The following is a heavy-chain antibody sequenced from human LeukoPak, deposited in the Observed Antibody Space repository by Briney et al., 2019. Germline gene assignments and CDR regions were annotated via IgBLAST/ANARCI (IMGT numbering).Heavy chain of an antibody. CDR3: ARDYYDSSGYYVSDAFDI. CDR1: GYTFTSYY. V-gene: IGHV1-46*01. D-gene: IGHD3-22*01. J-gene: IGHJ4*02. CDR2: INPSGGST. Sequence: ASVKVSCKASGYTFTSYYMHWVRQAPGQGLEWMGIINPSGGSTSYAQKFQGRVTMTRDMSTSTVYMELSSLRSEDTAVYYCARDYYDSSGYYVSDAFDIWGQGTLVTVSS.